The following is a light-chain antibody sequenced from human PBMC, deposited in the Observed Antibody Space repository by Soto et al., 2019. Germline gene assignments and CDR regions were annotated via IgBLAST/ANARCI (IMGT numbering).Light chain of an antibody. J-gene: IGKJ4*01. CDR3: QKYNSYPLT. Sequence: DIQMTQSPSTLSASVEDRVTITCRASQSISSWLAWYQQKPGKAPNLLIYKASRLESGVPSRFSGSGSGTEFTLTISSLQPDDFATYYCQKYNSYPLTFGGGTKVQIK. CDR2: KAS. CDR1: QSISSW. V-gene: IGKV1-5*03.